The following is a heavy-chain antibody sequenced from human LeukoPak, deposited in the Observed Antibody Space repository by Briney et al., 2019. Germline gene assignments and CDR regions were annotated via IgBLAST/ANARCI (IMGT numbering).Heavy chain of an antibody. J-gene: IGHJ4*02. D-gene: IGHD2-15*01. V-gene: IGHV3-74*01. CDR2: ISTDGYTT. Sequence: GGSLRLSCAASGLAFSAYKMHWVRQAPRKELVRVSRISTDGYTTDYADFVQGRFTASRDNTKNTWSLEMNSLRAEDTAVYYCVVGGSPGYWGQGTLVTVSS. CDR1: GLAFSAYK. CDR3: VVGGSPGY.